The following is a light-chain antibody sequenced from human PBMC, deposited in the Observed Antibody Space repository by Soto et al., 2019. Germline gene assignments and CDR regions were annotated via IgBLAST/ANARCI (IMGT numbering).Light chain of an antibody. J-gene: IGKJ4*01. V-gene: IGKV3-11*01. Sequence: IVLTQSPATLSLTPGERATLSCRASQSVSSYLAWYQQKPGQAPRLLIYDASNRATGIPARFSGSGSGTDFTLTISSLEPEDFAVYYCQQRSNWYTFGGGTKVDIK. CDR2: DAS. CDR3: QQRSNWYT. CDR1: QSVSSY.